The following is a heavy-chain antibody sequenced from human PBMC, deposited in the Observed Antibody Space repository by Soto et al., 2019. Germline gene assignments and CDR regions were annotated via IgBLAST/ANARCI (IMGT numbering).Heavy chain of an antibody. CDR3: ARGMGTEYSNYGFDP. D-gene: IGHD4-4*01. CDR1: GFTFSSYS. V-gene: IGHV3-48*01. CDR2: ISSSSSTI. Sequence: EVQLVESGGGLVQPGGSLRLSCAASGFTFSSYSMNWVRQAPGKGLEWVSYISSSSSTIYYADSVKGRFTISRDNAKNSLYLQMNSLRAEDTAVYYCARGMGTEYSNYGFDPWGQGTLVTVSS. J-gene: IGHJ5*02.